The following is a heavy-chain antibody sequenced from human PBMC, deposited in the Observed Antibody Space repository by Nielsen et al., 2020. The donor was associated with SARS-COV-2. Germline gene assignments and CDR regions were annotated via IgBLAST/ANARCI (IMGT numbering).Heavy chain of an antibody. D-gene: IGHD3-22*01. J-gene: IGHJ4*03. CDR1: GFTFSSYE. CDR3: ERVGDSSGAFDY. Sequence: GGSLRLSCAASGFTFSSYEMNWVRQAPGKGLEWVSYISSSGSTIYYADSVKGRFTISRDNAKNSLYLQMNSLRAEDTAVYYCERVGDSSGAFDYWGQGTLVSVSS. V-gene: IGHV3-48*03. CDR2: ISSSGSTI.